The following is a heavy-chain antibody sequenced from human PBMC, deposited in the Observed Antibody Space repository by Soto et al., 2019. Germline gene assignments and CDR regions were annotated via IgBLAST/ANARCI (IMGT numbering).Heavy chain of an antibody. J-gene: IGHJ5*02. CDR1: GYTFTSYD. CDR3: TKHGMVRGVDNWFDP. CDR2: MNPNSGNT. D-gene: IGHD3-10*01. V-gene: IGHV1-8*01. Sequence: ASVKVSCKASGYTFTSYDINWVRQATGQGLEWMGWMNPNSGNTGYAQKFQGRVTMTRNTSISTAYMELNSLKTEDTAVYYCTKHGMVRGVDNWFDPWGQGTLVTVSS.